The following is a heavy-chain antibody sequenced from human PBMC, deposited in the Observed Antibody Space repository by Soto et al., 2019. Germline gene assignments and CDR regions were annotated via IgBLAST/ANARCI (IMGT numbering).Heavy chain of an antibody. V-gene: IGHV4-39*01. CDR2: IYYSGST. Sequence: SETLSLTCTVSGGSISSSSYYWGWIRQPPGKGLEWIGSIYYSGSTYYNPSLKSRVTISVDTSKNQFSLKLSSVTAADTAVYYCARALGDITVVRGVITSYYYYGMDVWGQGTTVTVSS. D-gene: IGHD3-10*01. CDR3: ARALGDITVVRGVITSYYYYGMDV. J-gene: IGHJ6*02. CDR1: GGSISSSSYY.